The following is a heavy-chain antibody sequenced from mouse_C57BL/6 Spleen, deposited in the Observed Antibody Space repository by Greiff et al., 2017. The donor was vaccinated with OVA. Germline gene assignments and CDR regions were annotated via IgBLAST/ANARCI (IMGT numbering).Heavy chain of an antibody. J-gene: IGHJ4*01. CDR2: IDPSDSYT. V-gene: IGHV1-69*01. Sequence: QVQLQQPGAELVMPGASVKLSCKASGYTFTSYWMHWVKQRPGQGLEWIGEIDPSDSYTNYNQKFKGKSTLTVDKSSSTAYMQLRSLTSDDSAVYYCARSSSNYLYYAMDYWGQGTSVTVSS. D-gene: IGHD2-5*01. CDR1: GYTFTSYW. CDR3: ARSSSNYLYYAMDY.